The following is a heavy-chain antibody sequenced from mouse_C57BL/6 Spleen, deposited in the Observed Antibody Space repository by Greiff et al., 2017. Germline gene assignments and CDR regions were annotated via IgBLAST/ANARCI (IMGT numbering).Heavy chain of an antibody. D-gene: IGHD1-1*01. J-gene: IGHJ4*01. V-gene: IGHV1-81*01. CDR1: GYTFTSYG. CDR2: IYPRSGNT. CDR3: ARSVYYYGSSSLYAMDY. Sequence: QVQLQQSGAELARPGASVKLSCKASGYTFTSYGISWVKQRTGQGLEWIGEIYPRSGNTYYNEKCKGKATLTADKSSSTAYMELRSLTSEDSAVYFCARSVYYYGSSSLYAMDYWGQGTSVTVSS.